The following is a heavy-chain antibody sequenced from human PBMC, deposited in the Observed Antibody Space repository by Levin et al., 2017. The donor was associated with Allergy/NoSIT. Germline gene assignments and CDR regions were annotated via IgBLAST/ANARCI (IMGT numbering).Heavy chain of an antibody. J-gene: IGHJ5*02. D-gene: IGHD6-13*01. CDR3: AKAGSSWYIEINH. Sequence: GGSLRLSCAASGFTFSTYAMSWVRQAPGKGLEWVSVISAGGGNTNYAEPVKGRFTTSRDNSKDTLYLQMNSLAAEDTAVYYCAKAGSSWYIEINHWGQGTLVTVSS. V-gene: IGHV3-23*01. CDR2: ISAGGGNT. CDR1: GFTFSTYA.